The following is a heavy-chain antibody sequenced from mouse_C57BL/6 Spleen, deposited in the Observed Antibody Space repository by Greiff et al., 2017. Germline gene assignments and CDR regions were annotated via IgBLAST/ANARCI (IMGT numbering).Heavy chain of an antibody. CDR2: IDPANGNT. CDR1: GFNIKNTY. CDR3: ARDYYGSSYAMDY. D-gene: IGHD1-1*01. V-gene: IGHV14-3*01. Sequence: DVKLQESVAELVRPGASVKLSSTASGFNIKNTYMHWVKQRPEQGLEWIGRIDPANGNTKYAPKFQGKATITADTSSNTAYLQLSSLTSEDTAIYYCARDYYGSSYAMDYWGQGTSVTVSS. J-gene: IGHJ4*01.